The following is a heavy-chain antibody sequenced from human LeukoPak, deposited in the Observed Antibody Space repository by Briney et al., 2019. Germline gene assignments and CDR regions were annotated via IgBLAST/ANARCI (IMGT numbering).Heavy chain of an antibody. CDR3: ARVHHYYGSSGYHPFDY. J-gene: IGHJ4*02. D-gene: IGHD3-22*01. CDR2: IYYSGST. Sequence: SQTLSLTCTVSGGSISSGGYYWSWIRQHPGKGLEWIGYIYYSGSTYYNPSLKSRVTISVDTSKNQFSLKLSSVTAADTAVYYCARVHHYYGSSGYHPFDYWGQGTLVTVSS. V-gene: IGHV4-31*03. CDR1: GGSISSGGYY.